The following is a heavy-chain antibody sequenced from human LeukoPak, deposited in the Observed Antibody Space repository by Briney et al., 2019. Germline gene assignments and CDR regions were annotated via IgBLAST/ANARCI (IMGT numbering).Heavy chain of an antibody. CDR2: TWYDGSNE. CDR3: AKDRDYIMGIVDY. V-gene: IGHV3-33*06. J-gene: IGHJ4*02. CDR1: GFIFSSDW. D-gene: IGHD4/OR15-4a*01. Sequence: GGSLRLSCVASGFIFSSDWMHWVRHTPGKGLEWVAVTWYDGSNEYYADSVKGRFTVSRDNSKNTMYLQMNSLRAEDTAVYYCAKDRDYIMGIVDYWGQGTLVTVSS.